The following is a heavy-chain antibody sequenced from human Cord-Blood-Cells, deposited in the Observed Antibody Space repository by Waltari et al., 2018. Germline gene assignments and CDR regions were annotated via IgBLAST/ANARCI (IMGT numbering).Heavy chain of an antibody. V-gene: IGHV4-34*01. CDR2: INHSGSI. CDR1: GGSFSGYY. CDR3: ARGQRIAARLHNWFDP. Sequence: QVQLQQWGAGLLKPSETLSLTCAVYGGSFSGYYWSWIRQPPGEGLEWIGEINHSGSINYTPSLTSRVTISVDTSKNQFSLKLSSVTAADTAVYYCARGQRIAARLHNWFDPWGQGTMVTVSS. D-gene: IGHD6-6*01. J-gene: IGHJ5*02.